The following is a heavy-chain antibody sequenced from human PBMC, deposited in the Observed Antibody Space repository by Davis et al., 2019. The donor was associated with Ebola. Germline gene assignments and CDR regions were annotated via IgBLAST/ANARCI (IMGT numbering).Heavy chain of an antibody. CDR1: GYTFTSYY. CDR2: INPSGGST. V-gene: IGHV1-46*01. J-gene: IGHJ6*02. D-gene: IGHD6-6*01. CDR3: AREGASSSSLFYYGMDV. Sequence: AASVKVSCKASGYTFTSYYMHWVRQAPGQGLEWMGIINPSGGSTSYAQKFQGRVTMTRDTSTSTVYMELSSLRSEDTAVYYCAREGASSSSLFYYGMDVWGQGTTVTVSS.